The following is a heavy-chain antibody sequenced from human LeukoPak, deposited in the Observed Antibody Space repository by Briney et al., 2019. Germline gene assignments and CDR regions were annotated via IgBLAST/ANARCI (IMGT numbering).Heavy chain of an antibody. CDR3: ARGPSEYYSYGKKADWCFDL. D-gene: IGHD5-18*01. V-gene: IGHV4-59*01. CDR1: GGSISSYY. Sequence: SETLSLTCTVSGGSISSYYWSWIRQPPGKGLEWIGYIYYSGSTNYNPSLKSRVTISVDTSKNQFSLKLSSVTAADTAVYYCARGPSEYYSYGKKADWCFDLWGRGTLVTVSS. CDR2: IYYSGST. J-gene: IGHJ2*01.